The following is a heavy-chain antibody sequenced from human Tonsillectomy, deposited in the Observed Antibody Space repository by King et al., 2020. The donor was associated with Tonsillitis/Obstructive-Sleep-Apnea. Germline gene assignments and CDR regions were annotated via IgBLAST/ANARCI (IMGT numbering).Heavy chain of an antibody. J-gene: IGHJ4*02. Sequence: QLQESGPGLVKPSETLSLTCTVSGGSISSSSYYWGWIRQPPGKGLEWIGSIYYSGRTYYNPSLKSRVTISVDKSKNQFSLKLSSVPAADTAVYYCARVLGYYDSSGYFSSAWFDYWGQGTLVTVSS. CDR1: GGSISSSSYY. CDR2: IYYSGRT. CDR3: ARVLGYYDSSGYFSSAWFDY. D-gene: IGHD3-22*01. V-gene: IGHV4-39*01.